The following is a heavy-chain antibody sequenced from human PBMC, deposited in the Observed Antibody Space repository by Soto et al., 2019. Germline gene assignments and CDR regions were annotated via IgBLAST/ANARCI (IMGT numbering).Heavy chain of an antibody. Sequence: QVQLVQSGAEVKKPGASVRVSCKASGYSFTDYHIHWVRQAPGQGLEWLGRINPKSGGTSTAQKLQGWVTMTRDRSISTVYMEWTRLRSDDTAVYFCARGHSTDCSNGVCSFFYNHEMDVWGQGTTVTVSS. J-gene: IGHJ6*02. CDR3: ARGHSTDCSNGVCSFFYNHEMDV. V-gene: IGHV1-2*04. CDR1: GYSFTDYH. CDR2: INPKSGGT. D-gene: IGHD2-8*01.